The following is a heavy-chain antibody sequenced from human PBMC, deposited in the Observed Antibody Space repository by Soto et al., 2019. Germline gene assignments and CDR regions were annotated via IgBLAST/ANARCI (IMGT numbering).Heavy chain of an antibody. CDR3: ARSDGRY. CDR2: IYYSGST. Sequence: QVQLQESGPGLVKTSETRSLTCTVTGGSISGYYWSWIRQPPGKGLEWIGYIYYSGSTNYNPSLKSRVTISVDTSKNQFSLKLSSVTAADTAVYYCARSDGRYWGQGTLVTVSS. CDR1: GGSISGYY. V-gene: IGHV4-59*01. J-gene: IGHJ4*02.